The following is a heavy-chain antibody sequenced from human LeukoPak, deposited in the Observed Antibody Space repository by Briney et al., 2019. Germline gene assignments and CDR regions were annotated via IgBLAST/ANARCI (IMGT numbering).Heavy chain of an antibody. CDR2: INPNSGGT. CDR3: ARLAVAYPTDY. Sequence: ASVKVSXKASGYTFTGYYMHWVRQAPGQGLEWMGRINPNSGGTNYAQKFQGRVTMTRDTSISTAYMELSRLRSDDTAVYYCARLAVAYPTDYWGQGTLVTVSS. J-gene: IGHJ4*02. V-gene: IGHV1-2*06. CDR1: GYTFTGYY. D-gene: IGHD6-19*01.